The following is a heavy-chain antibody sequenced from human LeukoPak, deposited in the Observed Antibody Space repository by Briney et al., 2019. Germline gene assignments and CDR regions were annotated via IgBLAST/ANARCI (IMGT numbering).Heavy chain of an antibody. J-gene: IGHJ4*02. V-gene: IGHV4-59*08. CDR2: IYYSGST. D-gene: IGHD5-12*01. CDR3: ARGMGYSGYDWFDY. CDR1: GGSISSYY. Sequence: SGTLSLTCTVSGGSISSYYWSWIRQPPGKGLEWIGYIYYSGSTNYNPSLKSRVTISVDTSKNQFSLKLSSVTAADTAVYYCARGMGYSGYDWFDYWGQGTLVTVSS.